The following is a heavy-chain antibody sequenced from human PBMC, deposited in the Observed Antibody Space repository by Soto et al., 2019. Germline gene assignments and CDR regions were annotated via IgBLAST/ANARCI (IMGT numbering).Heavy chain of an antibody. CDR2: ISAGNGNT. D-gene: IGHD3-3*01. Sequence: GASVKVSCKASGYSFTSYGISWVRQAPGQGLEWMGWISAGNGNTKYSQKFQGRVTITRDTSASTAYMELSSLRSEDKAVYYCARTSGYYFFDYWG. J-gene: IGHJ4*01. CDR3: ARTSGYYFFDY. CDR1: GYSFTSYG. V-gene: IGHV1-18*01.